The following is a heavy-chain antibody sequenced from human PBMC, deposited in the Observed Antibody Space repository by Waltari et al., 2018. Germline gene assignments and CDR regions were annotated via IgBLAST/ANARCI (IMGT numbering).Heavy chain of an antibody. D-gene: IGHD6-6*01. CDR2: ISWVGGST. J-gene: IGHJ6*02. Sequence: EVQLVESGGVVVQPGGSLRLSCAASGFTFDDYAMHWVRQAPGKGLEWVSLISWVGGSTDYAKSVMGRFTVSRYKSTISKYLQMTSLRAEDTALYYCAKYLPRRYDSSSSYNYYGMDVWGQGTTVTVSS. CDR3: AKYLPRRYDSSSSYNYYGMDV. CDR1: GFTFDDYA. V-gene: IGHV3-43D*04.